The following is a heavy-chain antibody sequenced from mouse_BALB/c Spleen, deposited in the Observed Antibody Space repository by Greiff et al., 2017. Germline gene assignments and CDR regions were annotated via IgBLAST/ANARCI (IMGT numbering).Heavy chain of an antibody. CDR3: ASHMITLPGFAY. CDR2: IYPGDGDT. J-gene: IGHJ3*01. D-gene: IGHD2-4*01. CDR1: GYAFSSYW. V-gene: IGHV1-80*01. Sequence: VMLVESGAELVRPGSSVKISCKASGYAFSSYWMNWVKQRPGQGLEWIGQIYPGDGDTNYNGKFKGKATLTADKSSSTAYMQLSSLTSEDSAVYFCASHMITLPGFAYWGQGTLVTVSA.